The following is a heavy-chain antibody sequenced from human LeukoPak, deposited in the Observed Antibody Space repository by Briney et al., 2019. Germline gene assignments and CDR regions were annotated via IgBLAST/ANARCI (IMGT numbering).Heavy chain of an antibody. CDR1: GFTFSSYA. CDR3: AKETSSSFDY. V-gene: IGHV3-23*01. J-gene: IGHJ4*02. CDR2: ISHLGGKP. Sequence: GVSQRLSCAASGFTFSSYAMNWVRQAPGKGLEWVSGISHLGGKPYYADSVKGRFTISRDNSKNTLYLQMNSLRAEDTAVYYCAKETSSSFDYWGQGTLVTVPS. D-gene: IGHD6-13*01.